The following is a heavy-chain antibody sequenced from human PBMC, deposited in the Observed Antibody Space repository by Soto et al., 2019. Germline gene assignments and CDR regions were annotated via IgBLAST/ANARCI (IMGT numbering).Heavy chain of an antibody. J-gene: IGHJ4*02. CDR1: GGSFSGYY. V-gene: IGHV4-34*01. Sequence: SETLSLTCAVYGGSFSGYYWSWIRQPPGQGLEWIGEINHSGSTNYNPSLTSRVTISVDTSKNQFSLTLSSVTAADTAVYYCARGRKHRCTLYSGSSDLAYWGQGTLVTVSS. D-gene: IGHD1-26*01. CDR3: ARGRKHRCTLYSGSSDLAY. CDR2: INHSGST.